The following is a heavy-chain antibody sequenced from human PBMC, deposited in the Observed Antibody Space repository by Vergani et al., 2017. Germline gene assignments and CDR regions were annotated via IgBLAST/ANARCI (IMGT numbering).Heavy chain of an antibody. V-gene: IGHV3-30*18. J-gene: IGHJ6*03. D-gene: IGHD2-2*01. Sequence: QVQLVESGGGVVQPGRSLRLSCAASGFTFSSYSMHWVRQAPGKGLEWVAVISYDGSNKYYADSVKGRFTISRDNSKNTLYLQMNSLRAEDTAVYYCAKNGQLLYYYYMDVWGKGTTVTVSS. CDR2: ISYDGSNK. CDR3: AKNGQLLYYYYMDV. CDR1: GFTFSSYS.